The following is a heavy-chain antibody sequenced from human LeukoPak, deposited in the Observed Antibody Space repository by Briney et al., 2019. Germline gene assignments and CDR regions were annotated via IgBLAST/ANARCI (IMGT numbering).Heavy chain of an antibody. J-gene: IGHJ4*02. CDR2: IYYSGST. Sequence: PSETLSLTCAVSGGSISSSSYYWGWIRQPPGKGLEWIGSIYYSGSTYYNPSLKSRVTISVDTSKNQFSLKLSSVTAADTAVYYCARGPFGVAPYYFDYWGQGTLVTVSS. V-gene: IGHV4-39*07. CDR3: ARGPFGVAPYYFDY. D-gene: IGHD3-3*01. CDR1: GGSISSSSYY.